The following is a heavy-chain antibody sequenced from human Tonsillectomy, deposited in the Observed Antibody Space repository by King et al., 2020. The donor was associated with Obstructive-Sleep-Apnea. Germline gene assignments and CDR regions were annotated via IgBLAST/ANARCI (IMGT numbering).Heavy chain of an antibody. J-gene: IGHJ4*02. CDR1: GGSISSYY. CDR2: IYYSGST. CDR3: ATQGYSYGPFDY. Sequence: VQLQESGPGLVKPSETLSLTCTVSGGSISSYYWSWIRQPPGKGLEWIGYIYYSGSTKYNPSLKSRVTISADTSKNQFSLRLSSVTAADTAVYYCATQGYSYGPFDYWGQGTLVTVSS. D-gene: IGHD5-18*01. V-gene: IGHV4-59*01.